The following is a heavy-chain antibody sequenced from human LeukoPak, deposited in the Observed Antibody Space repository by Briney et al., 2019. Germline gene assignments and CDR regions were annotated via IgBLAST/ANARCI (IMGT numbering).Heavy chain of an antibody. CDR1: GFTFSSYG. J-gene: IGHJ4*02. CDR3: AKPQGPKQLGIYYFDY. CDR2: IWYDGSNK. V-gene: IGHV3-33*06. D-gene: IGHD6-6*01. Sequence: GGSLRLSCAASGFTFSSYGMHWVRQAPGKGLEWVAVIWYDGSNKYYADSVKGRFTISRDNSKNTLYLQMNSLRAEDTAVYYCAKPQGPKQLGIYYFDYWGQGTLVTVSS.